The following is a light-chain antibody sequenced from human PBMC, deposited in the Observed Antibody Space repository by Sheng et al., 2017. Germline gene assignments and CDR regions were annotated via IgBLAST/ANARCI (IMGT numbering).Light chain of an antibody. CDR3: QAWGSGPV. J-gene: IGLJ3*02. CDR2: QDT. V-gene: IGLV3-1*01. CDR1: NLGEKF. Sequence: SFELTQPSAVSVSPGQTANITCSGDNLGEKFTSWFQQRPGQYPLLVIYQDTKRPSGISERFSGSNSGNTATLTIGGTQAIDEADYYCQAWGSGPVFGGGTKLTVL.